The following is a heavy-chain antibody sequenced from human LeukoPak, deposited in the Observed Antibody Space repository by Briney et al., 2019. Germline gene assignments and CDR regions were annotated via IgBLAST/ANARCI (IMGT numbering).Heavy chain of an antibody. J-gene: IGHJ4*02. D-gene: IGHD5-12*01. V-gene: IGHV4-59*12. CDR2: IYYSGST. CDR1: GGSISSYY. CDR3: ARGRIVATHFDY. Sequence: PSETLSLTCTVSGGSISSYYWSWIRQPPGKGLEWIGYIYYSGSTNYNPSLKSRVTISVDTSKNQFSLKLSSVTAADTAVYYCARGRIVATHFDYWGQGTLVTVSP.